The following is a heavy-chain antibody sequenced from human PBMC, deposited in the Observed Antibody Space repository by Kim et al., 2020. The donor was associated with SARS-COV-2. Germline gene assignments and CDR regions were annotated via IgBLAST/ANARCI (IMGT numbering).Heavy chain of an antibody. Sequence: GGSLRLSCAASGFTFDDYAMHWVRQAPGKGLEWVSGISWNSGSIGYADSVKGRFSISRDNAKNSLYLPMKSLRAEDTALYYCAKVGCGGDCYSRAFDIWGQGTMVTVSS. CDR2: ISWNSGSI. CDR3: AKVGCGGDCYSRAFDI. CDR1: GFTFDDYA. J-gene: IGHJ3*02. V-gene: IGHV3-9*01. D-gene: IGHD2-21*02.